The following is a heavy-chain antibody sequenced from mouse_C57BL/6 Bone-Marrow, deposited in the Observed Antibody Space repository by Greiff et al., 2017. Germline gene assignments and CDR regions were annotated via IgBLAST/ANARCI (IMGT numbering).Heavy chain of an antibody. D-gene: IGHD2-4*01. Sequence: VKLVESGPGLVQPSQSLSITCTVSGFSLTSYGVHWVRQSPGKGLEWLGGIWSGGSTDYNAAFISRLSISKDNSKSQVFFKMNSLQADDTAIYYCARNPSIYYDYDRVYFDYWGQGTTLTVSS. V-gene: IGHV2-2*01. CDR1: GFSLTSYG. J-gene: IGHJ2*01. CDR3: ARNPSIYYDYDRVYFDY. CDR2: IWSGGST.